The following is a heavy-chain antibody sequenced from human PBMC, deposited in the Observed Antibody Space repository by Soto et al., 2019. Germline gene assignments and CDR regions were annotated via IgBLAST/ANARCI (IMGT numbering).Heavy chain of an antibody. CDR1: GGSIRTSGYS. V-gene: IGHV4-39*01. D-gene: IGHD6-6*01. J-gene: IGHJ6*03. Sequence: SETLSLTCTVSGGSIRTSGYSWGWIRQPPGKGLEWIASIHYNGGTYYNPSLKSRVTISVDTSKNQFSLKLSSVTAADTAVYYCARSIAARPYYYYYMDVWGKGTTVTVSS. CDR3: ARSIAARPYYYYYMDV. CDR2: IHYNGGT.